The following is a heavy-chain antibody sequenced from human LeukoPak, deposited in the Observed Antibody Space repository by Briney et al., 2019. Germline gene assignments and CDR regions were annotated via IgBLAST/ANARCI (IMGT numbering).Heavy chain of an antibody. J-gene: IGHJ3*02. V-gene: IGHV4-39*07. Sequence: SETLSLTCTVSGDSMSSSSYYWGWIRQPPGKGLEWIGSFYYSGSTYYTPSLKSRVTISVDTSKNQFSLKLSSVTAADTAVYYCARDQTSKGDAFDIWGQGTMVTVSS. CDR2: FYYSGST. CDR1: GDSMSSSSYY. CDR3: ARDQTSKGDAFDI.